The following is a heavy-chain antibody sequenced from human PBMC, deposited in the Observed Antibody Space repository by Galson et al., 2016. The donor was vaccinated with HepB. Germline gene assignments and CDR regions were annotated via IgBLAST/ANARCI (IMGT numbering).Heavy chain of an antibody. V-gene: IGHV3-30*18. Sequence: SLRLSCAASGFTFNHYGMHWVRQAPGKGLEWVAVISYDGSNKYYADSVKGRFTISRDNSKNTLYLQMNSLRAEDTAVYYCAKDTARYCSSTSCSYGMDVWGQGTTVTVSS. CDR1: GFTFNHYG. CDR2: ISYDGSNK. D-gene: IGHD2-2*01. J-gene: IGHJ6*02. CDR3: AKDTARYCSSTSCSYGMDV.